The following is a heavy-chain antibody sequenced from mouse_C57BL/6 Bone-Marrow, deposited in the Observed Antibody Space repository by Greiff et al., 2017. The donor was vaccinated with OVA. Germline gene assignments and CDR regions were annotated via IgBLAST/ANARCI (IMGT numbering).Heavy chain of an antibody. D-gene: IGHD1-1*01. J-gene: IGHJ2*01. V-gene: IGHV1-18*01. CDR3: ARRDYYGSSYGWGY. CDR1: GYTFTDYN. CDR2: INPNNGGT. Sequence: VQLQQSGPELVKPGASVKIPCKASGYTFTDYNMDWVKQSHGKSLEWIGDINPNNGGTIYNQKFKGKATLTVDKSSSTAYMELRSLTSEDTAVYYCARRDYYGSSYGWGYWGQGTTLTVSS.